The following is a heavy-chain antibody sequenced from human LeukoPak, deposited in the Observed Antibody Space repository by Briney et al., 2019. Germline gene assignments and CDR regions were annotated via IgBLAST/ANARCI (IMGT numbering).Heavy chain of an antibody. CDR3: ARHYYGSGINWFDP. CDR1: GDSISSSSYY. V-gene: IGHV4-39*01. D-gene: IGHD3-10*01. J-gene: IGHJ5*02. CDR2: NYNRGRA. Sequence: SETLSLTCTVSGDSISSSSYYWGGIRQPPGKGLEWGESNYNRGRAYYHAPVKGRVTISVDTSKTQFSLHLYSVPAADTAVYYCARHYYGSGINWFDPWGQGTLVTVSS.